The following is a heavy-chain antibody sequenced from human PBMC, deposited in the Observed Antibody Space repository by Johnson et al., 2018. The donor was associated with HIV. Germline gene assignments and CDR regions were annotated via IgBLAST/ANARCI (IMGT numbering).Heavy chain of an antibody. Sequence: MQLVESGGGLVQPGGSLRLSCAASGFIFSSYWMSWVRQAPGQGLEWVANVKHDGSEKYYADSVKGRFTISRDTSKNMLYLQMNSLRPEDTAVYYCTGWSFTDDAFDVWGLGTMVTVSS. CDR2: VKHDGSEK. J-gene: IGHJ3*01. D-gene: IGHD1-26*01. CDR1: GFIFSSYW. CDR3: TGWSFTDDAFDV. V-gene: IGHV3-7*02.